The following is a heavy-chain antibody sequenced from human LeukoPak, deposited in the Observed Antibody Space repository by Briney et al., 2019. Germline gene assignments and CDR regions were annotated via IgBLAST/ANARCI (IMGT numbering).Heavy chain of an antibody. V-gene: IGHV3-30*04. CDR3: VRGGRRTLVVVATKGGVDY. J-gene: IGHJ4*02. CDR2: ISYDGSKK. D-gene: IGHD2-15*01. Sequence: GGSLRLSCAASGFTFSSYAMHWVRQAPGKGLEWVAVISYDGSKKYYADSVKGRFTISRDNSKNTLYLQMNSLRAEDTAVYYCVRGGRRTLVVVATKGGVDYWGQGTLVTVSS. CDR1: GFTFSSYA.